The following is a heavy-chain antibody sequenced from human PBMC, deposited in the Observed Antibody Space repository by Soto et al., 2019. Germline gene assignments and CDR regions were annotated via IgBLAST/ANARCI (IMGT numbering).Heavy chain of an antibody. CDR3: ARSGSLYEYQLLFYFDY. V-gene: IGHV3-7*03. CDR2: IKQDGSEK. J-gene: IGHJ4*02. Sequence: PGGSLRLSCAASGFTFSSYWMSWVRQAPGKGLEWVANIKQDGSEKYYVDSVKGRFTISRDNAKNSLYLQMNSLRAEDTAVYYRARSGSLYEYQLLFYFDYWGQGTLVTVSS. D-gene: IGHD2-2*01. CDR1: GFTFSSYW.